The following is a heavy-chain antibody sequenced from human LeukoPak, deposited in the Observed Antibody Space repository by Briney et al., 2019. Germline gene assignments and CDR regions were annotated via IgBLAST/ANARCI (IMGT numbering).Heavy chain of an antibody. CDR1: GYTFTGYY. J-gene: IGHJ4*02. D-gene: IGHD1-26*01. V-gene: IGHV1-2*02. CDR3: AREYSGSYSLDY. Sequence: ASVKVSCKASGYTFTGYYMHWVRQAPGQGLEWMGWINPNSGVTNYAQKFQGRVTMTRDTSISTAYMELSRLRSDDTAVYYCAREYSGSYSLDYWGQGTLVTVSS. CDR2: INPNSGVT.